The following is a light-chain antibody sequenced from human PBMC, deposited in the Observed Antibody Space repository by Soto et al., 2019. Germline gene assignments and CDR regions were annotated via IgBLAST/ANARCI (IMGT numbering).Light chain of an antibody. CDR1: QSISSY. CDR3: QQSYSTPRT. Sequence: IHMTQSPASLSASLVDRVTITCRASQSISSYLNLYQQKPGKAPKLLIYAASSLQSGVPSRFSGSGSGTDFTLTISSLQPEDFATYYCQQSYSTPRTFGQGTKVDIK. V-gene: IGKV1-39*01. J-gene: IGKJ1*01. CDR2: AAS.